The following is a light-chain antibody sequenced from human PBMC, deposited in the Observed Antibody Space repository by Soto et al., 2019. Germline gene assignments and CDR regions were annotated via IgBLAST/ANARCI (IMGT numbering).Light chain of an antibody. J-gene: IGKJ4*01. CDR1: QGVSSN. V-gene: IGKV3-15*01. CDR2: DAS. CDR3: QQYNNWPLT. Sequence: DIVLTQSPATLSLSPGERATLSCRASQGVSSNYLAWYQQKSGQAPRLLIYDASTRATVIPARFSGSGSGTEFTLTISSLQSEDFAVYYCQQYNNWPLTFGGGTKVDI.